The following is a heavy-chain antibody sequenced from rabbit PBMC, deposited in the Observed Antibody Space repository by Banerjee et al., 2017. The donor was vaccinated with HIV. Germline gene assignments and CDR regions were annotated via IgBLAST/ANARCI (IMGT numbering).Heavy chain of an antibody. CDR3: AREGSTTAYAFNL. D-gene: IGHD6-1*01. J-gene: IGHJ4*01. CDR1: GFSFSSRYW. CDR2: INTSSGST. V-gene: IGHV1S45*01. Sequence: EESGGDLVKPEGSLTLTCTASGFSFSSRYWIWWVRQAPGKGLEWIACINTSSGSTVYATWAKGRFTISRTSSTTVTLQMTSLTAADTATYFCAREGSTTAYAFNLWGQGTLVTVS.